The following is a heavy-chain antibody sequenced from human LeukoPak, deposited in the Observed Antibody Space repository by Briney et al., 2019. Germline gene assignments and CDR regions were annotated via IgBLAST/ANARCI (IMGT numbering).Heavy chain of an antibody. Sequence: SETLSLTCTVSGGSISSSSYYWGWIRQPPGKGLEWIGSIYYSGSTYYYPSLKSRVTISVDTSKNQFSLKLSSVTAADTAVYYCARDGEELDHPGYDSGWSWGQGTLVTVSS. V-gene: IGHV4-39*07. D-gene: IGHD6-19*01. J-gene: IGHJ5*02. CDR2: IYYSGST. CDR1: GGSISSSSYY. CDR3: ARDGEELDHPGYDSGWS.